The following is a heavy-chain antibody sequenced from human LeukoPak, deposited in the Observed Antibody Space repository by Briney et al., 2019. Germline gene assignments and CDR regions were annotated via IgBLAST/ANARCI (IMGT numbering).Heavy chain of an antibody. D-gene: IGHD3/OR15-3a*01. Sequence: GGSLRLSCAASGFTFSSYGMHWVRQAPGKGLEWVAFIRYDGSNKYYADSVRGRFTISRDNSKNALYLQMNSLRAEDTAVFYCAKDRWTGFSAIDSWGQGTLVTVSS. CDR1: GFTFSSYG. CDR2: IRYDGSNK. CDR3: AKDRWTGFSAIDS. V-gene: IGHV3-30*02. J-gene: IGHJ4*02.